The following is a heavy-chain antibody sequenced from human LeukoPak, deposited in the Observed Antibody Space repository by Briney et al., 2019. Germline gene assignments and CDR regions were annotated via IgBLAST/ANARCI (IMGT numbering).Heavy chain of an antibody. D-gene: IGHD3-22*01. V-gene: IGHV3-21*01. CDR2: ISTSSSYI. CDR1: GFTFSSYS. J-gene: IGHJ4*02. CDR3: ARVVRNYYDSSGYYPYYFDC. Sequence: PGGSLRLSCAASGFTFSSYSMNWVRQAPGKGLEWVSSISTSSSYIYYADSVKGRFTISRDNAKNSLYLQMNSLRAEDTAVYYCARVVRNYYDSSGYYPYYFDCWGQGTLVTVSS.